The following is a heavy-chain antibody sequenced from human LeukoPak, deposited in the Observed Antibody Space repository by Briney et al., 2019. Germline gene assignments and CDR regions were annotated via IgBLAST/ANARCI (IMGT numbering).Heavy chain of an antibody. CDR1: GFSFSSYN. CDR2: VTTTGGSI. CDR3: ATSFGATRGY. Sequence: GMSLRLSCAASGFSFSSYNMYWVRQAPGQGLEWVSSVTTTGGSIYYADPVRGRFTISRDNAKNSLFLQMNTLRIEDTAVYYCATSFGATRGYWGQGTLVTVSS. D-gene: IGHD3-10*01. J-gene: IGHJ4*02. V-gene: IGHV3-21*06.